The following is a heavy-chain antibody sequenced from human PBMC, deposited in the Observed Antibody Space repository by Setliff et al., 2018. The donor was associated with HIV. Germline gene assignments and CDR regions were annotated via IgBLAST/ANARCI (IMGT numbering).Heavy chain of an antibody. Sequence: SVKVSCKASGDTFSTYTISWVRQAPGQGLAWMGGIIPIFGTTNYAQNFQGRFTITADQSTSTAYMELSSLRSEDTAVYYCARDRALRFSKSPSFNYSDVWGQGALVTVSS. D-gene: IGHD2-21*01. CDR3: ARDRALRFSKSPSFNYSDV. J-gene: IGHJ1*01. V-gene: IGHV1-69*13. CDR2: IIPIFGTT. CDR1: GDTFSTYT.